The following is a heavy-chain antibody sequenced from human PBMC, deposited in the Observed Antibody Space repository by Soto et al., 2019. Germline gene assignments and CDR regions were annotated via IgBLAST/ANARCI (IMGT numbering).Heavy chain of an antibody. Sequence: GSIRLYCTASGFTFGDYAMSWFRQAPGKGLEWVCFIRSKAYGGTTEYAASVKGRLTISRDDSKSIAYLQMNSLKTEDTAVYYCNRESGPALYYYGMDVCGQETTVSLS. CDR3: NRESGPALYYYGMDV. CDR1: GFTFGDYA. V-gene: IGHV3-49*03. CDR2: IRSKAYGGTT. J-gene: IGHJ6*02.